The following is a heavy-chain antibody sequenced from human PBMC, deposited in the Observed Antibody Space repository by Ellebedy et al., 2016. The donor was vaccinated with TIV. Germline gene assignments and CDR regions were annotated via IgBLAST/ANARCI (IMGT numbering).Heavy chain of an antibody. CDR1: GDSISSSKW. J-gene: IGHJ4*02. CDR2: IYYTGST. CDR3: ARQGHSSGWYVGEYYFDY. Sequence: MPSETLSLTCAVSGDSISSSKWWTWVRQSPGKGLECIGEIYYTGSTNYNPSLKSRFTISVDTSKNQFSLKLSSVTAADTAVYYCARQGHSSGWYVGEYYFDYWGQGTLVTVSS. V-gene: IGHV4-4*02. D-gene: IGHD6-19*01.